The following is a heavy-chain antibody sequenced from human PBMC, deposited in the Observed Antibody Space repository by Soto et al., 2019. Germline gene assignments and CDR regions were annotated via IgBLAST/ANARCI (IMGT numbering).Heavy chain of an antibody. CDR1: GYTFTSYG. V-gene: IGHV1-18*01. D-gene: IGHD6-6*01. CDR3: ARVPEGYSSSSHFDY. CDR2: ISAYNGNT. Sequence: ASVKVSCKASGYTFTSYGISWVRQAPAQGLEWMGWISAYNGNTNYAQKLQGRVTMTTDTSTSTAYMELRSLRSDDTAVYYCARVPEGYSSSSHFDYWGQGTLVTVSS. J-gene: IGHJ4*02.